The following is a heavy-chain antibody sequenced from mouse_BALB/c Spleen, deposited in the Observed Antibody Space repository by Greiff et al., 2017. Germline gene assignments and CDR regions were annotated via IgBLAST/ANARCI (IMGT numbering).Heavy chain of an antibody. CDR2: INPSSGYT. D-gene: IGHD2-3*01. V-gene: IGHV1-4*01. CDR1: GYTFTSYW. J-gene: IGHJ4*01. Sequence: VKLVESGTVLARPGASVKMSCKASGYTFTSYWMHWVKQRPGQGLEWIGYINPSSGYTNYNQKFKDKATLTADKSSSTAYMQLSSLTSEDSAVYYCVSDGYPYYYAMDHWGQGTSVTVSS. CDR3: VSDGYPYYYAMDH.